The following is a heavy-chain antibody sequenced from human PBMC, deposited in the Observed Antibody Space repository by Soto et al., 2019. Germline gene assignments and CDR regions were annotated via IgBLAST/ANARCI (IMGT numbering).Heavy chain of an antibody. CDR1: GGTFTNYA. Sequence: GASVKVVCTASGGTFTNYAITSVRQAPAQGPEWMGRIHTIFATANYAQKFQGRFTIAADASTSTAYMQLSSLRYEDTAVYYCARASLYSTFAPDSHSYSFCCLEVWAQGTTVTAS. CDR3: ARASLYSTFAPDSHSYSFCCLEV. CDR2: IHTIFATA. D-gene: IGHD4-4*01. V-gene: IGHV1-69*13. J-gene: IGHJ6*02.